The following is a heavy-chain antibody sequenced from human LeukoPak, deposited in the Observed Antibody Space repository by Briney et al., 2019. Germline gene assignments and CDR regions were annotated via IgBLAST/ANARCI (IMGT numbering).Heavy chain of an antibody. Sequence: GAFLRLSCAASGITFSNYIMHWVRQAPGRGQEWVTFIRNGGDNEEYADSAKGRFSISRDNSKNTLYLHMDNLRPEDTAVYYCAKDHYSSKWYGYFDHWGQGALVTVSS. D-gene: IGHD6-13*01. V-gene: IGHV3-30*02. CDR1: GITFSNYI. CDR3: AKDHYSSKWYGYFDH. J-gene: IGHJ1*01. CDR2: IRNGGDNE.